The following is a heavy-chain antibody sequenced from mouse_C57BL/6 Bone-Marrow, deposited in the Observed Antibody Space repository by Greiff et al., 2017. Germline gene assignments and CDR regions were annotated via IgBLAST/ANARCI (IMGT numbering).Heavy chain of an antibody. V-gene: IGHV10-1*01. CDR1: GFSFNTYA. CDR2: IRSKSNNYAT. J-gene: IGHJ1*03. Sequence: DVHLVESGGGLVQPKGSLKLSCAASGFSFNTYAMNWVRQAPGKGLEWVARIRSKSNNYATYYADSVKDRFTISRDDSESMLYLQMNNLKTEDTAMYYCVRQLDGYYVVWGTGTTVTVSS. D-gene: IGHD2-3*01. CDR3: VRQLDGYYVV.